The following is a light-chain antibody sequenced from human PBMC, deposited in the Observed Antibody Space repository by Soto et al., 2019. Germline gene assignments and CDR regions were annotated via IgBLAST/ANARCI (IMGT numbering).Light chain of an antibody. CDR3: QQFGTSSLVT. CDR2: GVS. Sequence: EIVLTQSPGTLSLSPGERATLSFSSVQSVNTKYLAWYQQKPGQAPRLLISGVSSRATGIPDGFSGSGSGTDFILTISRVEPEDFAVYYCQQFGTSSLVTFGPGTKVDIK. J-gene: IGKJ3*01. CDR1: QSVNTKY. V-gene: IGKV3-20*01.